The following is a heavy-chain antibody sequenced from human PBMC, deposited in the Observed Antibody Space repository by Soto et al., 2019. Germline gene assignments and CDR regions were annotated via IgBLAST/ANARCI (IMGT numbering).Heavy chain of an antibody. CDR3: ASWSNWNPLYYDGLDV. V-gene: IGHV1-69*06. D-gene: IGHD1-20*01. Sequence: QVQLLQSGAEVKKPGSSVKVSSKVSGGAFNNYALNWVRHGPGQGLEWLGGIIPLHNTSNYSLKFLGRVTATADISSTTVYMELNSLTSDDTATYYCASWSNWNPLYYDGLDVWGQGTTVTVSS. CDR2: IIPLHNTS. J-gene: IGHJ6*02. CDR1: GGAFNNYA.